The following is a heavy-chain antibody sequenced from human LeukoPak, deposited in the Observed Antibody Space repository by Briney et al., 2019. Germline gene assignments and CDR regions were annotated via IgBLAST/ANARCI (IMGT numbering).Heavy chain of an antibody. CDR3: AREGSGQQLVQAKISVASPLIDY. D-gene: IGHD6-13*01. CDR2: ISYDGSNK. J-gene: IGHJ4*02. CDR1: GFTFSSYA. Sequence: PGGSLRLSCAASGFTFSSYAMHWVRQAPGKGLEWVAVISYDGSNKYYADSVKGRFTISRDNSKNTLYLQMNSLRAEDTAVYYCAREGSGQQLVQAKISVASPLIDYWGQGTLVTVSS. V-gene: IGHV3-30-3*01.